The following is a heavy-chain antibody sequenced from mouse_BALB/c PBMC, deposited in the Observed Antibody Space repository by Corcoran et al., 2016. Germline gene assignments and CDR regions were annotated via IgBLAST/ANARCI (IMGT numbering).Heavy chain of an antibody. Sequence: EVQLQQSGAELVKPGASVKLSCTASGFNIKDTYMHWVKQRPEQGLEWIGRIDPANGNTKYDPKFQGKATITADTSSNTAYLQLSSLTSEDTAVYYCARGYRYKDAMDYWGQGTSVTVSS. CDR3: ARGYRYKDAMDY. CDR2: IDPANGNT. CDR1: GFNIKDTY. V-gene: IGHV14-3*02. D-gene: IGHD2-14*01. J-gene: IGHJ4*01.